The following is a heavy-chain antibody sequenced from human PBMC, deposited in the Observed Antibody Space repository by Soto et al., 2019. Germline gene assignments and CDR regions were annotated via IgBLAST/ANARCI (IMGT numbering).Heavy chain of an antibody. CDR2: IYYSGST. CDR1: GGSVSSGSYY. Sequence: KPSETLSLTCTVSGGSVSSGSYYWSWIRQPPGKGLEWIGYIYYSGSTNYNPSLKSRVTISVDTSKNQFSLKLSSVTAADTAVYYCVRAKNTLPYYYYGMDVWGQGTTVTVSS. CDR3: VRAKNTLPYYYYGMDV. V-gene: IGHV4-61*01. J-gene: IGHJ6*02.